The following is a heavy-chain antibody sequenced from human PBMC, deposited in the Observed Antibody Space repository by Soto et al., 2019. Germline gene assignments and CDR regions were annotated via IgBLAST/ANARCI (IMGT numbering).Heavy chain of an antibody. CDR2: ISYDGSNK. V-gene: IGHV3-30-3*01. J-gene: IGHJ4*02. Sequence: QVQLVESGGGVVQPGRSLRLSCAGSGFTFGNFAMHWVRQTPGKGLEWLSVISYDGSNKHYADSVTGRFTIPRDNSRNTLYVQMNSLRPEDTAVYYCARDPSLFGEFSPMDYLGQGTLVTVSS. CDR1: GFTFGNFA. CDR3: ARDPSLFGEFSPMDY. D-gene: IGHD3-10*02.